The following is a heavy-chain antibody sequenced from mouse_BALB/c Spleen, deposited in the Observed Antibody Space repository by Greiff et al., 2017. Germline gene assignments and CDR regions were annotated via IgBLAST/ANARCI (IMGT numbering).Heavy chain of an antibody. J-gene: IGHJ3*01. CDR2: INPSNGGT. Sequence: VQLQQSGAELVKPGASVKLSCKASGYTFTSYYMYWVKQRPGQGLEWIGEINPSNGGTNFNEKFKSKATLTVDKSSSTAYMQLSSLTSEDSAVYYCTRGDGKAWCAYWGQGTLVTVSA. D-gene: IGHD2-1*01. V-gene: IGHV1S81*02. CDR3: TRGDGKAWCAY. CDR1: GYTFTSYY.